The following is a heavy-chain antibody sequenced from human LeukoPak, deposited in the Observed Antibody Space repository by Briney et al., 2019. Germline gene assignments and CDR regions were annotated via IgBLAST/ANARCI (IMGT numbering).Heavy chain of an antibody. CDR2: IYHSGST. D-gene: IGHD2/OR15-2a*01. CDR1: GFSLSSGDF. V-gene: IGHV4-38-2*02. J-gene: IGHJ4*02. CDR3: AYFPRF. Sequence: PSETLSLTCTVSGFSLSSGDFWGWIRQPPGKGLEWIGSIYHSGSTYYNPSLKSRVTISVDTSKNQLSLKLSSVTAADTAVYYCAYFPRFWGQGTLATVSS.